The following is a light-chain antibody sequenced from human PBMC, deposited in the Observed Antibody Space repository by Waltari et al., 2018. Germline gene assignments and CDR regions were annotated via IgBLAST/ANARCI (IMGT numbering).Light chain of an antibody. CDR3: CSYAGSSTFPYV. CDR2: EGN. CDR1: SSDVGSYNL. V-gene: IGLV2-23*03. Sequence: QSALTQPASVSGSPGQSITIPCTGTSSDVGSYNLVSWSQQHPGKAPKLMIYEGNKRPSGVSNRFSGSKSGNTASLTISGLQAEDEADYYCCSYAGSSTFPYVFGTGTKVTVL. J-gene: IGLJ1*01.